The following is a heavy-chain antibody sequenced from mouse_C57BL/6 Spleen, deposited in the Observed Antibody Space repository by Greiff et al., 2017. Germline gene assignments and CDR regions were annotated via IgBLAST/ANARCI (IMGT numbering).Heavy chain of an antibody. D-gene: IGHD2-4*01. CDR1: GYTFTSYW. J-gene: IGHJ4*01. CDR2: IHPNSGST. Sequence: VQLQQPGAELVKPGASVKLSCKASGYTFTSYWMHWVKQRPGQGLEWIGMIHPNSGSTNYNEKFKSKATLTVDKSSSTAYMQLSSLTSEDSAVYYCALCDYDGGYAMDDWGQGASVTVSS. CDR3: ALCDYDGGYAMDD. V-gene: IGHV1-64*01.